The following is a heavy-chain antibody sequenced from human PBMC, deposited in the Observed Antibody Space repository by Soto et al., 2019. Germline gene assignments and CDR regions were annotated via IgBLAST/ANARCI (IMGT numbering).Heavy chain of an antibody. CDR3: ASGIQLWLRRINNGYSG. J-gene: IGHJ4*02. V-gene: IGHV1-69*12. CDR2: IIPMFGTA. CDR1: GGTFSTYA. Sequence: QIKLVQSGAEVKKTESSVKVSCKAPGGTFSTYAISWVRQAPGQGLEWMGGIIPMFGTANYAQRFQDRVTITADESTNTVYMELRSLRSEDTAVYFCASGIQLWLRRINNGYSGWGQGTLVTVSS. D-gene: IGHD5-18*01.